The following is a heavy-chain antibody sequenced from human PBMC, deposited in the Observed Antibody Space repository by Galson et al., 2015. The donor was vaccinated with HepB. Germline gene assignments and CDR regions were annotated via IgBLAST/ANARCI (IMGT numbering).Heavy chain of an antibody. CDR1: GFTFSSYG. Sequence: SLRLSCAASGFTFSSYGMHWVRQAPGKGLEWVAVISYDGSNKYYADSVKGRFTISRDNSKNTLYLQMNSLRAEDTAVYYCAKGDSGSYYYYYGMDVWGQGTTVTVSS. CDR2: ISYDGSNK. D-gene: IGHD1-26*01. V-gene: IGHV3-30*18. CDR3: AKGDSGSYYYYYGMDV. J-gene: IGHJ6*02.